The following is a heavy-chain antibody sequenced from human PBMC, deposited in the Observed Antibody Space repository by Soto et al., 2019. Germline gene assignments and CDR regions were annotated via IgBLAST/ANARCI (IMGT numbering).Heavy chain of an antibody. D-gene: IGHD4-4*01. CDR2: IGGSGGNR. J-gene: IGHJ4*02. V-gene: IGHV3-23*01. CDR1: GFTFNAYA. Sequence: DVQLLESGGGLVQPGGSLRLSCAASGFTFNAYAMTWVRQAPGKGLEWVSAIGGSGGNRYYAGSVRGRFTISRDNSKDTGELQMNSLRVEDTAVYYCARVASDYINSVDHWGEGILVSVSS. CDR3: ARVASDYINSVDH.